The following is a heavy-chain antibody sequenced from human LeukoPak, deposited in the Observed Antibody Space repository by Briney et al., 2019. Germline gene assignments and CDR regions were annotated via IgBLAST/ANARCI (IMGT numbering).Heavy chain of an antibody. Sequence: ASVKVSCKASGYTFTGYYMHWVRQAPGQGLEWMGWINPNSGGTNYAQKFQGRVTMTRDTSISTAYMELSRLRSDDTAVYYCARHTGSLYDFWSGYIDYWGQGTLVTVSS. CDR3: ARHTGSLYDFWSGYIDY. V-gene: IGHV1-2*02. CDR1: GYTFTGYY. J-gene: IGHJ4*02. CDR2: INPNSGGT. D-gene: IGHD3-3*01.